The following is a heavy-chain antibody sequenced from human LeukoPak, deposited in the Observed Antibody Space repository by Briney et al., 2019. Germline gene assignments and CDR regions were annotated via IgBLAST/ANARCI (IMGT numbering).Heavy chain of an antibody. CDR1: GGSISSSRYY. CDR2: IYYSGST. D-gene: IGHD4-23*01. J-gene: IGHJ4*02. V-gene: IGHV4-39*01. CDR3: ARQDYGGTDY. Sequence: SETLSLTCTVSGGSISSSRYYWGWIRQPPGKGLEWIGNIYYSGSTYYNPSLKSRVTISVETSKNQFSLKLSSVTAADTAVYYCARQDYGGTDYRGEGTLVTVSS.